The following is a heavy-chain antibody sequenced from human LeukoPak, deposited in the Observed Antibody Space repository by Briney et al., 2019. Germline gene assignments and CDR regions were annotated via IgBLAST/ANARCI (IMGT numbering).Heavy chain of an antibody. Sequence: GGSLRLSCAASGFTFSSYAMSWVRQAPGKGLEWVSAISGSGGSTYYADSVKGRFTISRDNAKNSLYLQMNSLRAEDTAVYYCARGHYGDSTRDFDYWGQGTLVTVSS. CDR1: GFTFSSYA. V-gene: IGHV3-23*01. CDR3: ARGHYGDSTRDFDY. CDR2: ISGSGGST. J-gene: IGHJ4*02. D-gene: IGHD4-17*01.